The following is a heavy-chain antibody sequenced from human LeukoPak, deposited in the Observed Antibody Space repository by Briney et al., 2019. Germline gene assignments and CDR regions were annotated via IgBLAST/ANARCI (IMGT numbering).Heavy chain of an antibody. CDR2: IYYGGST. CDR3: ARARLDSSGRFDY. V-gene: IGHV4-59*01. CDR1: GGSISSYY. Sequence: SETLSLTCTVSGGSISSYYWSCIRQPPGKGLEWIGYIYYGGSTDYNPSLKSRVTISKDTSKTQFSLRLSSVTAADTAVYYCARARLDSSGRFDYWGQGTLVTVSS. D-gene: IGHD3-22*01. J-gene: IGHJ4*02.